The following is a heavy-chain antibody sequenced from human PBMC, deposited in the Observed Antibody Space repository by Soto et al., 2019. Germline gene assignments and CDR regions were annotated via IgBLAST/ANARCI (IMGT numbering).Heavy chain of an antibody. V-gene: IGHV5-51*01. CDR2: IYPGDSDT. CDR1: GYSFTSYW. CDR3: ARASGYCSSTSCYNYYNYYMDV. J-gene: IGHJ6*03. Sequence: GESLKISCKGSGYSFTSYWIGWVRQMPGKGLEWMGIIYPGDSDTRYSPSFQGQVTISADKSISTAYLQWSSLKASDTAMYYCARASGYCSSTSCYNYYNYYMDVWGKGTTVTVSS. D-gene: IGHD2-2*02.